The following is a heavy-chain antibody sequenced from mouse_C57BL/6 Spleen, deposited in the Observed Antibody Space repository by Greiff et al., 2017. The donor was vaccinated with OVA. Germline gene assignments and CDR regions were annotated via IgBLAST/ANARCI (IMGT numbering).Heavy chain of an antibody. Sequence: QVQLQQSGAELVRPGTSVKVSCKASGYAFTNYLIEWVKQRPGQGLEWIGEINPGSGGTNYNEKVKGKATLTADKSSSTAYMQLSSLTSEDSAVYFCARDGSSHYYFDYWGPGTTLSVSS. CDR2: INPGSGGT. D-gene: IGHD1-1*01. CDR3: ARDGSSHYYFDY. CDR1: GYAFTNYL. J-gene: IGHJ2*01. V-gene: IGHV1-54*01.